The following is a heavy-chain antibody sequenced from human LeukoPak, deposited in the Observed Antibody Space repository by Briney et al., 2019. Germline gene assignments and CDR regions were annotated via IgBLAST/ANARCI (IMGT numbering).Heavy chain of an antibody. J-gene: IGHJ4*02. CDR3: ARGGGYYDSSGSFDY. V-gene: IGHV1-69*05. D-gene: IGHD3-22*01. CDR1: GGTFSSYA. CDR2: IIPIFGTA. Sequence: SVKVSCKASGGTFSSYAISWVRQAPGQGLEWMGGIIPIFGTANYAQKFQGRVTITTDESTSTAYMELNSLRSEDTAVYYCARGGGYYDSSGSFDYWGQGTLVTVSS.